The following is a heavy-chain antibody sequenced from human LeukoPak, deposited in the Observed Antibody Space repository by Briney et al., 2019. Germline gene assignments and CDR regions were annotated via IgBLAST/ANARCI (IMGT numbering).Heavy chain of an antibody. CDR2: ISYDGSNK. Sequence: GGSLRLSCEASGFTFSSYAMHWVRQAPGKGLEWVAVISYDGSNKYYADSVKGRFTISRDISKNAVYLQMNSLRAEDTAVYYCARDSYGDANFDSWGQGTLVTVSS. CDR3: ARDSYGDANFDS. D-gene: IGHD4-17*01. CDR1: GFTFSSYA. J-gene: IGHJ4*02. V-gene: IGHV3-30*14.